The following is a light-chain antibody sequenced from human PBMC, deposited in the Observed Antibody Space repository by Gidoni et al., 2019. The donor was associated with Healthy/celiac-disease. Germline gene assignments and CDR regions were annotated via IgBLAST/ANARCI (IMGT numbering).Light chain of an antibody. J-gene: IGLJ2*01. CDR3: SSYTSSSTVVV. CDR2: EVS. Sequence: SALTQPASVPGSPGQSITISCTGTSSDVSGYNYVSWYQQHPGKAPKLMIYEVSNRPSGVSKRFSGSKSGNTASLTISGLQAEDEADYYCSSYTSSSTVVVFGGGTKLTVL. V-gene: IGLV2-14*01. CDR1: SSDVSGYNY.